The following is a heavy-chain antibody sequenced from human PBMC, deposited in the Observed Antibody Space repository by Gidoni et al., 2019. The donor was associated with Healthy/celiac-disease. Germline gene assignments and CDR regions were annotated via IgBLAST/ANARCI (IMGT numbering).Heavy chain of an antibody. J-gene: IGHJ5*02. V-gene: IGHV1-2*04. Sequence: QVQLVQSGAEVQKSGASVKVSCRASGCTFTGYYMHWVRQAPGQGLEWMGWINPNSGGTNNAQKFQGWVTMTRDTSISTAYLELSRLRSDDTAVYYGARQEYGSGGSCYRFDPWGQGTLVTVSS. D-gene: IGHD2-15*01. CDR3: ARQEYGSGGSCYRFDP. CDR2: INPNSGGT. CDR1: GCTFTGYY.